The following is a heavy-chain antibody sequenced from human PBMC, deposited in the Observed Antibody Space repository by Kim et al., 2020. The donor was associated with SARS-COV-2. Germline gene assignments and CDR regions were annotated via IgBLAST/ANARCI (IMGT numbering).Heavy chain of an antibody. J-gene: IGHJ1*01. CDR3: ARRTYNWNYGGGRASAAEYFQH. D-gene: IGHD1-7*01. CDR2: INHSGST. Sequence: SETLSLTCAVYGGSFSGYYWSWIRQPPGKGLEWIGEINHSGSTNYNPSLKSRVTISVDTSKNQFSLKLSSVTAADTAVYYCARRTYNWNYGGGRASAAEYFQHWGQGTLVTVSS. CDR1: GGSFSGYY. V-gene: IGHV4-34*01.